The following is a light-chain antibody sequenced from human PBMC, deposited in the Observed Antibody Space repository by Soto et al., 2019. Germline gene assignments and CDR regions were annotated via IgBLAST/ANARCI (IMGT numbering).Light chain of an antibody. CDR1: QSVSSN. Sequence: EVVMTQSPATLSLSLGDRATLSCRASQSVSSNLAWYQQKPGQGPRLLIYGASTRATGIPARFSGSGSGTGFTLTISSLQSEDFAVYSCQQYNNWPLTFGGGTKVDIK. J-gene: IGKJ4*01. CDR3: QQYNNWPLT. CDR2: GAS. V-gene: IGKV3-15*01.